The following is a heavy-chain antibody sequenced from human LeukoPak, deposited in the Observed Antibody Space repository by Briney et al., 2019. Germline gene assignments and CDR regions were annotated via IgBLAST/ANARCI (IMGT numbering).Heavy chain of an antibody. CDR1: GGTFSSYA. CDR3: ARGQSHYYYDSSGYYYPFAFDI. V-gene: IGHV1-69*05. CDR2: IIPIFGTA. D-gene: IGHD3-22*01. J-gene: IGHJ3*02. Sequence: ASVKVSCKASGGTFSSYAISWVRQAPGQGLEWMGGIIPIFGTANYAQKFQGRVTITTDESTSTAYMELSSLRSEDTAVYYCARGQSHYYYDSSGYYYPFAFDIWGQGTMVTVSS.